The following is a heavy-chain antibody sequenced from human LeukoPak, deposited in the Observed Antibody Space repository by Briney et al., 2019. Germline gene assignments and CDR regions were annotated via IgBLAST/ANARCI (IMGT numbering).Heavy chain of an antibody. D-gene: IGHD6-13*01. CDR1: GFTFSIYW. V-gene: IGHV3-74*01. CDR2: IHSGGSSP. J-gene: IGHJ4*02. Sequence: QAGGSLRLSCAASGFTFSIYWMHWVRQAPGKGLEWVSHIHSGGSSPSYADSVKGRFTISRDNAKNTLYLQMNSLRADDAAVYYCARVGVLEGAAAAFDYWGQGILVTVSP. CDR3: ARVGVLEGAAAAFDY.